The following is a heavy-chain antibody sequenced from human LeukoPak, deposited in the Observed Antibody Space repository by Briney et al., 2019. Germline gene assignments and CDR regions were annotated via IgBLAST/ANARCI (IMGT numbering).Heavy chain of an antibody. CDR1: GVTLSSYG. V-gene: IGHV3-30*18. J-gene: IGHJ4*02. CDR3: AKDSSRWAFDS. CDR2: TSYDGSNE. D-gene: IGHD6-13*01. Sequence: GRSLRLSCTASGVTLSSYGMHWVRQAPGKGLEWVAATSYDGSNEYYADSMKGRFTVSRDNSKNTLYLQMNGLRTEDTAVYYCAKDSSRWAFDSWGQGTLVTVSS.